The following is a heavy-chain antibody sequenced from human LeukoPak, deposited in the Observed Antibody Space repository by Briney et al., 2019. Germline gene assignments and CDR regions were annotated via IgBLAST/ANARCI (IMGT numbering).Heavy chain of an antibody. CDR3: AKDLMAGPRVVVMPVTFDY. CDR1: GFSFSVYW. D-gene: IGHD3-22*01. Sequence: GGSLRLSCAASGFSFSVYWMHWVRQAPGKGPVWVSRIKTDGSITDYADFVKGRFTISRDNSKNTLYLQMNSLRAEDTAVYYCAKDLMAGPRVVVMPVTFDYWGQGTLVTVSS. CDR2: IKTDGSIT. V-gene: IGHV3-74*01. J-gene: IGHJ4*02.